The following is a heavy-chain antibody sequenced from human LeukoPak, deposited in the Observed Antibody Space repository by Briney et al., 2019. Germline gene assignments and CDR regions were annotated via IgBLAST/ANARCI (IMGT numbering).Heavy chain of an antibody. CDR3: ARAWKATTYYYDSSGHPDF. J-gene: IGHJ4*02. V-gene: IGHV1-18*01. Sequence: ASVKVSCKASGYTFTTYGISWVRQAPGQGLEWMGWISPYNGNTNYAQNLQGRVTMTTDTSTSTAYMELRGLRSDDTAVYYCARAWKATTYYYDSSGHPDFWGQGTLITVSS. D-gene: IGHD3-22*01. CDR1: GYTFTTYG. CDR2: ISPYNGNT.